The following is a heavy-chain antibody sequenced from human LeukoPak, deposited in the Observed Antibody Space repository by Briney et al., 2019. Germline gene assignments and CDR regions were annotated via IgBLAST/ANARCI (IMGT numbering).Heavy chain of an antibody. Sequence: KPSQTLSLTCTVSGGSISSSTDSWGWIRQPPGKGLEWLGRIYESGSTYYNQSLKSRVTRSVDTSKNPFSLKLSSVTAADTAMFSCAKSVRGLRHDAFDFWGQGTMVTVSS. V-gene: IGHV4-39*02. CDR1: GGSISSSTDS. CDR2: IYESGST. D-gene: IGHD3-10*01. J-gene: IGHJ3*01. CDR3: AKSVRGLRHDAFDF.